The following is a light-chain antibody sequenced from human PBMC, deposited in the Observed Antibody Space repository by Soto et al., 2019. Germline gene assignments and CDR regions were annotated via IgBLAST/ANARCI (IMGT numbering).Light chain of an antibody. CDR3: NSYAGNNWV. V-gene: IGLV2-8*01. CDR1: SSDVGGYNY. Sequence: QSALTQPPSASGSPGQSVAISCTGTSSDVGGYNYVSWYQHHPGKAPKLMIYEVSKLPSGVPDRFSGSKSGNTASLTVSGLQADDEADYYCNSYAGNNWVFGGGTKLTVL. CDR2: EVS. J-gene: IGLJ3*02.